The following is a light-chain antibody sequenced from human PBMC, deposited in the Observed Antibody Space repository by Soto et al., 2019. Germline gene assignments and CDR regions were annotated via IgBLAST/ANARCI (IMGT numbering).Light chain of an antibody. CDR3: QQYYHWWT. V-gene: IGKV3-20*01. J-gene: IGKJ1*01. Sequence: EIVLTQSPGTLSLSPGERATLSCRASQSISNNYLAWYQQKPGQAPRLLIYAASTRATGVPDRFTGSGSGTDFTLTISRLEPEDFAVFYCQQYYHWWTFGQGTKVEI. CDR2: AAS. CDR1: QSISNNY.